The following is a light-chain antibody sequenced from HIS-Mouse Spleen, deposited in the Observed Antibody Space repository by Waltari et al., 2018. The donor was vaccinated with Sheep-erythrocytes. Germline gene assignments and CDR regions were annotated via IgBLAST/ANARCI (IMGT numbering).Light chain of an antibody. Sequence: SYELTQPSSVSVSPGQTARITCPGDVLAKKYARWFQQKPGRAPVLVIYKDSERPSGIPERFSGSSSGTTVTLTISGAQVEDEADYYCYSAADNNLVFGGGTKLTVL. CDR3: YSAADNNLV. V-gene: IGLV3-27*01. CDR1: VLAKKY. CDR2: KDS. J-gene: IGLJ3*02.